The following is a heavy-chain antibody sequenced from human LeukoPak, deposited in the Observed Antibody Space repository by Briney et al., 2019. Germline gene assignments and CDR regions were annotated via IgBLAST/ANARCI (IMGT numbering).Heavy chain of an antibody. D-gene: IGHD2-15*01. CDR2: IYYSGST. CDR1: GGSISSYY. J-gene: IGHJ6*02. CDR3: ARGSFIYYYYYGMDV. V-gene: IGHV4-59*01. Sequence: SETLSPTCTVSGGSISSYYWSWIRQPPGKGLEWIGYIYYSGSTNYNPSLKSRVTISVDTSKNQFSLKLSSVTAADTAVYYCARGSFIYYYYYGMDVWGQGTTVTVSS.